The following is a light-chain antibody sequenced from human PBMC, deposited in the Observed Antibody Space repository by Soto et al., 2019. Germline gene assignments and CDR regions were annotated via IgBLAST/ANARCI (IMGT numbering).Light chain of an antibody. CDR3: TSVTSRTAVV. Sequence: QSALTQPASVSGSPGQSITISCTGTSNNIGTYNYVSWYQHPPGKAPKLLIYEVSNRPSGVSNRFSGSKSGNTASLTISGLQAEDEADYHCTSVTSRTAVVFGGGTKLTVL. CDR1: SNNIGTYNY. J-gene: IGLJ2*01. V-gene: IGLV2-14*01. CDR2: EVS.